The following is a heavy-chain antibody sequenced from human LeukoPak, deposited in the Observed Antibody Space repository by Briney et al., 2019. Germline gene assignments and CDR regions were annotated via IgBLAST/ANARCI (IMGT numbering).Heavy chain of an antibody. CDR3: ARGAYSGYPGFDS. V-gene: IGHV3-74*01. D-gene: IGHD5-12*01. J-gene: IGHJ4*02. CDR1: GFTFSSYW. Sequence: GGSPRLSCAASGFTFSSYWMHWVRQAPGKGLVWVSRIKTDGSSTNYADSVKGRFTISRDNAKNTLYLQMNSLRAEDMAVYYCARGAYSGYPGFDSWGQGTLVTVSS. CDR2: IKTDGSST.